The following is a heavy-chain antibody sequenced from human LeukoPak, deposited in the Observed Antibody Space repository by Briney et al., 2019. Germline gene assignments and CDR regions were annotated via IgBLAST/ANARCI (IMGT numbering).Heavy chain of an antibody. Sequence: GGSLRLTCAASGFTFSDYYMSWIRQAPGKGLEWVSYISSSSSTIYYADSVKGRFTISRDNAKNSLYLQMNSLRAEDTAVYYCARDHRWMSTTKYSSGWSASDYWGQGTLVTVSS. J-gene: IGHJ4*02. D-gene: IGHD6-19*01. CDR2: ISSSSSTI. V-gene: IGHV3-11*01. CDR3: ARDHRWMSTTKYSSGWSASDY. CDR1: GFTFSDYY.